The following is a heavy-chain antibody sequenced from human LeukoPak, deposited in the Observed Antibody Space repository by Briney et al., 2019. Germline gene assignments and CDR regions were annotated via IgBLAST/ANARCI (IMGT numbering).Heavy chain of an antibody. CDR3: ARDSTDVGFDY. D-gene: IGHD3-16*01. V-gene: IGHV4-59*01. CDR2: IYHSGST. J-gene: IGHJ4*02. CDR1: VGSISSYY. Sequence: PSESLSLTWTASVGSISSYYWSWIRQPPGMGLEWIGYIYHSGSTNYNPSLKSRVTISVDTSKNQFPLTLSSVTAADTAVYFCARDSTDVGFDYWGQGTLVNVSS.